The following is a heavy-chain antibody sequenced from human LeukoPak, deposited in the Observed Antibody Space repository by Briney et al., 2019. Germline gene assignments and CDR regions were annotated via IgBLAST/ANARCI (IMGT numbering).Heavy chain of an antibody. CDR3: ARASSGSYPIFDY. V-gene: IGHV4-39*07. CDR2: IYYSGST. D-gene: IGHD1-26*01. J-gene: IGHJ4*02. Sequence: PSETLSLTCTVSGGSLTTPTYWWGWIRQPPGKGLEWVGSIYYSGSTYYNPSLKSRVTISVDTSKNQFSLKLSSVTAADTAVYYCARASSGSYPIFDYWGQGTLVTVSS. CDR1: GGSLTTPTYW.